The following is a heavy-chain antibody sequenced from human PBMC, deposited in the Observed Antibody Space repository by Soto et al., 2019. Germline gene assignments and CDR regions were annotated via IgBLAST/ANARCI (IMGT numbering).Heavy chain of an antibody. V-gene: IGHV3-7*05. D-gene: IGHD4-17*01. CDR3: ARVRGIRYYYYYGMDV. CDR1: GFTFSSYW. Sequence: EVQLVESGGGLVQPGGSLRLSCAASGFTFSSYWMSWVRQAPGKGLEWVANIKQDGSEKYYVDSVKGRFTISRDNAKNSPYLQMNSLRAEDTAVYYCARVRGIRYYYYYGMDVWGQGTTVTVSS. J-gene: IGHJ6*02. CDR2: IKQDGSEK.